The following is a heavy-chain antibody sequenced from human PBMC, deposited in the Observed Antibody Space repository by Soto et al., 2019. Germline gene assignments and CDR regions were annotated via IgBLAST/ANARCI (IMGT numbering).Heavy chain of an antibody. V-gene: IGHV4-34*01. Sequence: SETLSLTCAVYGGSFSGYYWSWIRQPPGKGLEWIGEINHSGSTNYNPSLKSRVTISVDTSKNQFSLKLSSVTAADTAVYYCARVGRGYSGYDPGPPRPGFDYWGQGTLVTVSS. CDR2: INHSGST. CDR3: ARVGRGYSGYDPGPPRPGFDY. D-gene: IGHD5-12*01. CDR1: GGSFSGYY. J-gene: IGHJ4*02.